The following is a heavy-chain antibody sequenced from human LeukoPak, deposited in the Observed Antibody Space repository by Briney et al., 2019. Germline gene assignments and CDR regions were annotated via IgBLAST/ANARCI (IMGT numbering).Heavy chain of an antibody. CDR3: ANPYYYDSSGYAFDI. CDR2: INHSGST. Sequence: PSETLSLTCAVSGGSFSGYYWSWIRRPPGKGLEWIGEINHSGSTNYNPSLKSRVTISVDTSKNHFSLKLSSVTAADTAVYYCANPYYYDSSGYAFDIWGQGTMVTVSS. D-gene: IGHD3-22*01. V-gene: IGHV4-34*01. CDR1: GGSFSGYY. J-gene: IGHJ3*02.